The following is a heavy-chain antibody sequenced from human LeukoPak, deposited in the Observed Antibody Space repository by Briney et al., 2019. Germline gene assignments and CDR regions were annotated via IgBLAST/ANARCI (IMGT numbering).Heavy chain of an antibody. V-gene: IGHV3-53*01. CDR2: IYSGGST. J-gene: IGHJ4*02. CDR3: ARGWDGYRSWVDFDY. D-gene: IGHD5-24*01. Sequence: GGSLRLSCAASGFTVSSNYTSWVRQAPGKGLEWVSVIYSGGSTYYADSVKGRFTISRDNSKNTLYLQMNSLRAEDTAVYYCARGWDGYRSWVDFDYWGQGTLVTVSS. CDR1: GFTVSSNY.